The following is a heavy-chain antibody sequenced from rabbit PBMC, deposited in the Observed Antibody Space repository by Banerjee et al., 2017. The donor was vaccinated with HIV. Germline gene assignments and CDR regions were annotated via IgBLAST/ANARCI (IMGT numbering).Heavy chain of an antibody. V-gene: IGHV1S40*01. Sequence: QSLEESGGDLVKPGASLTLTCKASGLDFSSSYWIHWVRQAPGKGPEWIACIYNGDGSTYYASWVNGRFTIAKASSTTVTLQMTSLTDADTATYFCARGSGDAAWGYSLWGPGTLVTVS. D-gene: IGHD1-1*01. CDR2: IYNGDGST. J-gene: IGHJ6*01. CDR3: ARGSGDAAWGYSL. CDR1: GLDFSSSYW.